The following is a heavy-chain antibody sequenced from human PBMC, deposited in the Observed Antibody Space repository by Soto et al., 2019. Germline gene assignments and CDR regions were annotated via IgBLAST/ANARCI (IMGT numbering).Heavy chain of an antibody. CDR3: ARVRGGPTTYDLWSGYYTALFDY. Sequence: SETLSLTCAVYGGSFSGYYWGWIRQPPGKGLEWIGEINHSGSTNYNQSLKSRVTITVDTSKNQFSLKLRSVTAADTAVYYCARVRGGPTTYDLWSGYYTALFDYWGQGTLVTVSS. CDR1: GGSFSGYY. V-gene: IGHV4-34*01. CDR2: INHSGST. D-gene: IGHD3-3*01. J-gene: IGHJ4*02.